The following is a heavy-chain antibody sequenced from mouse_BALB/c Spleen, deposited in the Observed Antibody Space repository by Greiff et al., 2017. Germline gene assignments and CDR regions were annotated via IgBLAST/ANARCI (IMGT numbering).Heavy chain of an antibody. CDR3: ARGPATHYAMDY. D-gene: IGHD1-2*01. J-gene: IGHJ4*01. CDR1: GYSITSDYA. Sequence: VQLKESGPGLVKPSQSLSLTCTVTGYSITSDYAWNWIRQFPGNKLEWMGYISYSGSTSYNPSLKSRISITRDTSKNQFFLQLSSVTTEDTATYYCARGPATHYAMDYWGQGTSVTVSS. V-gene: IGHV3-2*02. CDR2: ISYSGST.